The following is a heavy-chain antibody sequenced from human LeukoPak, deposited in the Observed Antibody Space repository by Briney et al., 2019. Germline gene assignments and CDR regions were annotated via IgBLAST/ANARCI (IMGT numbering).Heavy chain of an antibody. Sequence: ASVKVSCKASGYTFTSYDINWVRQATGQGLEWMGWMNPNSGITGYAQKFQGRVTMTRNTSISTAYMELSSLRSEDTAVYYCASSFSGYDWAKFDYWGQGTLVTVSS. V-gene: IGHV1-8*01. CDR3: ASSFSGYDWAKFDY. CDR2: MNPNSGIT. D-gene: IGHD5-12*01. J-gene: IGHJ4*02. CDR1: GYTFTSYD.